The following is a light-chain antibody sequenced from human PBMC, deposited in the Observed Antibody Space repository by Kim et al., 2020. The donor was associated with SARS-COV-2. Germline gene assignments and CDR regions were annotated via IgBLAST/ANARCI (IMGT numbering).Light chain of an antibody. CDR3: QQSYLAPYT. CDR2: AAS. V-gene: IGKV1-39*01. CDR1: ETITTH. Sequence: SPSLGDRVTITCRASETITTHVNWYQYKPGKVPKLLIYAASTLQSGVPSRFSGSGSGTEFTLSISSLQPDDSATYYCQQSYLAPYTFGQGTKLVI. J-gene: IGKJ2*01.